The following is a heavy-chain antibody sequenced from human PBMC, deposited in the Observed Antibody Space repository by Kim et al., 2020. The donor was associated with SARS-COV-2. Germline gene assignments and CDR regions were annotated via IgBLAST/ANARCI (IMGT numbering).Heavy chain of an antibody. V-gene: IGHV4-31*03. Sequence: SETLSLTCTVSGGSISSGGYYWSWIRQHPGKGLEWIGYIYYSGSTYYNPSLKSRVTISVDTSKNQFSLKLSSVTAADTAVYYCASSGSYRNHDAFDIWGQGTMVTVSS. J-gene: IGHJ3*02. CDR3: ASSGSYRNHDAFDI. D-gene: IGHD1-26*01. CDR1: GGSISSGGYY. CDR2: IYYSGST.